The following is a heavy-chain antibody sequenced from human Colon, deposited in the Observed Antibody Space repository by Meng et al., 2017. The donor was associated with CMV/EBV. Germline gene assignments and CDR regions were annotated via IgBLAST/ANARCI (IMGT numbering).Heavy chain of an antibody. J-gene: IGHJ4*02. Sequence: QGRLVRYGAEVKKPGASVKVSYKASGYTFTGYFMYWVRQAPGQGLEWLGVINPITGGTNYAQKFQGRVTMTRDTSMNTAYMELSRLRSDDTAVYYCASLSGGDFDYWGQGTLVTVSS. CDR2: INPITGGT. D-gene: IGHD1-26*01. V-gene: IGHV1-2*02. CDR1: GYTFTGYF. CDR3: ASLSGGDFDY.